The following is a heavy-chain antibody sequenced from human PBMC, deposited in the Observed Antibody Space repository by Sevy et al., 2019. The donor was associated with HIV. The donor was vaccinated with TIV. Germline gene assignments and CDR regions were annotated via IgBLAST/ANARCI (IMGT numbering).Heavy chain of an antibody. CDR2: IKQDESEK. J-gene: IGHJ4*02. CDR3: ARGNSGSFDY. D-gene: IGHD3-22*01. Sequence: GGSLRLSCAASGFSFSSYWMHWVRQAPGKGLEWLANIKQDESEKYYAASVKGRFTISRDNAKNSVYLQMNSLRPEDTAIYYCARGNSGSFDYWGQGTLVTVSS. CDR1: GFSFSSYW. V-gene: IGHV3-7*03.